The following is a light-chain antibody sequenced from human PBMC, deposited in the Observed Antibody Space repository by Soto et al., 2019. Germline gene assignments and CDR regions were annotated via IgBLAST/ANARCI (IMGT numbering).Light chain of an antibody. CDR3: QQYVSIPLT. CDR1: QSVGTY. Sequence: LVLTQSPGTLSFSAGQRAPLSSRASQSVGTYLAWYQQKPGQAPRLLIYGASSRATGIPDRFSGSGSGTDFTLTISRLEPEDFAVYYCQQYVSIPLTFGGGTKVDIK. J-gene: IGKJ4*01. V-gene: IGKV3-20*01. CDR2: GAS.